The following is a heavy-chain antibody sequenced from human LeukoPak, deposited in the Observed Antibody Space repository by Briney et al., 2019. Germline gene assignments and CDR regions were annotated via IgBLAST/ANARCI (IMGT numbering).Heavy chain of an antibody. CDR2: ISSSGSTI. CDR3: ARDNILVPAAHGDYYYYGMDV. CDR1: GFTFSSYE. J-gene: IGHJ6*04. D-gene: IGHD2-2*01. V-gene: IGHV3-48*03. Sequence: GGSLRLSCAASGFTFSSYEMNWVRQAPGKGLEWVSYISSSGSTIYYADSVKGRFTISRDNAKNSLYLQMNSLRAEDTAVYYCARDNILVPAAHGDYYYYGMDVWGKGTTVTVSS.